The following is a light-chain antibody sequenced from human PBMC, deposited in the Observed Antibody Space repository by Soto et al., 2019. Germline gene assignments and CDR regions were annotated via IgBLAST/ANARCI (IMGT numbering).Light chain of an antibody. CDR3: QQYGSSPTWT. V-gene: IGKV3-20*01. CDR2: GAS. J-gene: IGKJ1*01. CDR1: QTVRSS. Sequence: EIVLTRSPATLSLSQGERVTLSCRVSQTVRSSFAWYQQKPGQAPRRLIYGASTRATGIADRFSGSVCGTDFTLTISRLEPEDAAVYYCQQYGSSPTWTFGQGTRVDIK.